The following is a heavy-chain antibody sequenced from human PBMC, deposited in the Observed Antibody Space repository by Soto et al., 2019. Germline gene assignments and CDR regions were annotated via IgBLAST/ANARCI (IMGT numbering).Heavy chain of an antibody. V-gene: IGHV3-33*01. CDR2: IWYDGSNK. J-gene: IGHJ4*02. Sequence: GGSLRLSCAASGFTFSSYGMHWVRQAPGKGLEWVAVIWYDGSNKYYADSVKGRFTISRDNSKNTLYLQMNSLRAEDTAVYYCARGEDVLLWFGESNFDYWGQGTLVTVSS. CDR3: ARGEDVLLWFGESNFDY. D-gene: IGHD3-10*01. CDR1: GFTFSSYG.